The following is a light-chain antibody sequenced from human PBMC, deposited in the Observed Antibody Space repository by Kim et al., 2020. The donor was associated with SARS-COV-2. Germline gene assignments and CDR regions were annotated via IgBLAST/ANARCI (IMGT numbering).Light chain of an antibody. Sequence: SSELTQDPAVSVALGQTVRITCQGDRLRSYYASWYQQKPGHAPVRVIYGKNNRPSGIPDRFSGSSSGNTASLTITVAQAEDDADYYCNSWDSSGNHPVFGGGTQLTVL. V-gene: IGLV3-19*02. CDR1: RLRSYY. CDR2: GKN. J-gene: IGLJ3*02. CDR3: NSWDSSGNHPV.